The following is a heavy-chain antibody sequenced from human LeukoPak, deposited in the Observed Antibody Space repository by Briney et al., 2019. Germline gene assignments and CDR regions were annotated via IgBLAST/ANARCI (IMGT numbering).Heavy chain of an antibody. V-gene: IGHV3-7*01. CDR3: ARDRIGAYYYYDMDV. J-gene: IGHJ6*04. CDR2: IKQDRSEN. Sequence: QSGGSLRLSCSASGFTFSSNWLSWVRQAPGKGREGVASIKQDRSENYYVDSMKGRFTITRANAQNSLYLQLNRLRAEDTAGYYCARDRIGAYYYYDMDVWGKGTTVTVSS. D-gene: IGHD3-10*01. CDR1: GFTFSSNW.